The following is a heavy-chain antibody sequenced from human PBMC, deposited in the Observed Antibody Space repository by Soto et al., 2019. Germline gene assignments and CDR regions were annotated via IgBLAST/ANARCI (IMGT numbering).Heavy chain of an antibody. CDR1: GGSIRSSRYY. CDR3: ARQGDKVGHIASRPADFDY. CDR2: FYYSGST. Sequence: PSGTLAPTCTVSGGSIRSSRYYWGWVPEPPGEGLWGVWSFYYSGSTYYHPSLTSRATISGDTSKNQSSLKLSSVTAADTAVYYCARQGDKVGHIASRPADFDYWGQGTLVTVSS. J-gene: IGHJ4*01. V-gene: IGHV4-39*01. D-gene: IGHD6-6*01.